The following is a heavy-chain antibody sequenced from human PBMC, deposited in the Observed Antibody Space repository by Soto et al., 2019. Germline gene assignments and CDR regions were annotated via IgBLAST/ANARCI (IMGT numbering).Heavy chain of an antibody. CDR2: ISWNSGSI. V-gene: IGHV3-9*01. Sequence: EVQLVESGGGLVQPGRSLRLSCAASGFTFDDYAMHWVRQAPGKGLEWVSGISWNSGSIGYADSVKGRFTISRDNAKNSLYLQMNSLRAEDKALYYCAKDIQYGSGSYYKGRFDYWGQGTLVTVSS. CDR3: AKDIQYGSGSYYKGRFDY. D-gene: IGHD3-10*01. CDR1: GFTFDDYA. J-gene: IGHJ4*02.